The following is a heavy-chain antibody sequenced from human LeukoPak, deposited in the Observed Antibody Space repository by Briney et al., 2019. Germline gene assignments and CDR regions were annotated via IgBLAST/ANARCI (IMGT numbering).Heavy chain of an antibody. CDR3: VSTAYNDFWSGRPGYFDY. V-gene: IGHV4-4*07. Sequence: SETLSLTCTVSGGSISSYYWSWIRQPAGKGLEWIGRIYTSGSTNYNPSLKSRVTMSVDTSKNQFSLKLSSVTAADTAVYYCVSTAYNDFWSGRPGYFDYWGQGALVTVSS. J-gene: IGHJ4*02. CDR2: IYTSGST. D-gene: IGHD3-3*01. CDR1: GGSISSYY.